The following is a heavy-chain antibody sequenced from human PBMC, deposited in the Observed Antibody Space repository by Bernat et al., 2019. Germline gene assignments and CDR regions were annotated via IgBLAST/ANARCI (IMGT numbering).Heavy chain of an antibody. CDR3: ARAHLILGRN. Sequence: EVQLVESGGGLVQPGGSLRLSCAASGFTVSSNYMSWVRQAPGKGLEWVSVSYSGGSTYYAASVTGRFTISRDKSKNTLYLQMNSLRAEDTAVYYCARAHLILGRNWGQGTLVTVSA. V-gene: IGHV3-66*01. D-gene: IGHD1-1*01. J-gene: IGHJ4*02. CDR1: GFTVSSNY. CDR2: SYSGGST.